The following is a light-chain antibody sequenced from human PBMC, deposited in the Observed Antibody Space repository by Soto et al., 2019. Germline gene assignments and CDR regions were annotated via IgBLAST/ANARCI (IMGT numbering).Light chain of an antibody. V-gene: IGLV7-46*01. J-gene: IGLJ3*02. CDR1: TGAVTTGHY. CDR3: LLSYRGVGV. CDR2: DTN. Sequence: QAVVTQEPSLTVSPEGTVTLTCGSNTGAVTTGHYPYWFQQKPGQAPRTLIYDTNNKHPWTPARFSGSLLGGKAALTLSGAQPEDEADYYCLLSYRGVGVFGGGTKLTVL.